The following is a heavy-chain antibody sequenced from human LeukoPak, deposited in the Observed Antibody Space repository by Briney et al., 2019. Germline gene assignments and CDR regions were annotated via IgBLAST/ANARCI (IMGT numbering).Heavy chain of an antibody. CDR2: IYESGST. J-gene: IGHJ4*02. CDR3: ARLVGAATDPFDY. CDR1: SGSISSSINY. D-gene: IGHD1-26*01. Sequence: SETLSLTCTVSSGSISSSINYWGWIRQPPGKGLEGIGSIYESGSTYYNPSLKSRVTISIDTSKNQFSLKLSSVTAADTAVYYCARLVGAATDPFDYWGQGTLVTVSS. V-gene: IGHV4-39*01.